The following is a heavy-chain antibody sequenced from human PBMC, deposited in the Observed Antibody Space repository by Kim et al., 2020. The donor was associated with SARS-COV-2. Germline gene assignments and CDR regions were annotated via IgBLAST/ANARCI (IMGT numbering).Heavy chain of an antibody. CDR2: INHSGST. D-gene: IGHD5-12*01. J-gene: IGHJ4*02. Sequence: SETLSLTCAVYGGSFSGYYWSWIRQPPGKGLEWIGEINHSGSTNYNPSLKSRVTISVDTSKNQFSLKLSSVTAADTAVYYCARRIPRLGLREDDYWGQGTLVTVSS. V-gene: IGHV4-34*01. CDR3: ARRIPRLGLREDDY. CDR1: GGSFSGYY.